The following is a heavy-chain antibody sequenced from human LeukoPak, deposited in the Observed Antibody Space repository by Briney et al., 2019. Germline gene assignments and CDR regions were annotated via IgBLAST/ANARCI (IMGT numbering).Heavy chain of an antibody. D-gene: IGHD1-26*01. Sequence: GGSLRLSCAASGFTFSEPTMHWVRQGSGKGLEWVGRIRTKPKSYATEYAASVKGRFTISRDDSKNAAYLQMSSLKTEDTAVYYCTRGGYGGNYYGIDYWGQGTLVTVSS. V-gene: IGHV3-73*01. CDR1: GFTFSEPT. J-gene: IGHJ4*02. CDR3: TRGGYGGNYYGIDY. CDR2: IRTKPKSYAT.